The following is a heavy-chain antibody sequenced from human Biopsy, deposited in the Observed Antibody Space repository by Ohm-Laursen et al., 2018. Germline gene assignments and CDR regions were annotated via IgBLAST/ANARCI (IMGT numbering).Heavy chain of an antibody. Sequence: SLRLSCAAPGFTLSSYSMNWVRQTPGKGLEWVSTISSSCDNIYYADSVKGRFTVSRHNAKNSLYLQMNSLRAADTAIYYCATELLPPGVGGPWLDSWGQGTPVTVSS. J-gene: IGHJ5*01. CDR3: ATELLPPGVGGPWLDS. CDR1: GFTLSSYS. V-gene: IGHV3-21*06. CDR2: ISSSCDNI. D-gene: IGHD3-16*01.